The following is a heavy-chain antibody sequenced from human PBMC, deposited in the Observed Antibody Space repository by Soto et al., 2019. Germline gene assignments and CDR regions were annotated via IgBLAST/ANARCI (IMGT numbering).Heavy chain of an antibody. V-gene: IGHV3-33*01. Sequence: QVQLVESGGGVVQPGRSLRLSCAASGFTFSTYGMHWVRQAPGKGLEWVAVIWYDGSNKNYADSVKGRFTISRDNSKNPLYLQMNSLRAEDTAVYYCARLQHSSSWRGIVYWGQGTLVTVSS. CDR1: GFTFSTYG. CDR3: ARLQHSSSWRGIVY. J-gene: IGHJ4*02. D-gene: IGHD6-13*01. CDR2: IWYDGSNK.